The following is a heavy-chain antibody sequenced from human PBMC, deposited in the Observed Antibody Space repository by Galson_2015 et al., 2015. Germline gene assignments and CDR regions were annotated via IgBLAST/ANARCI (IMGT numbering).Heavy chain of an antibody. J-gene: IGHJ3*02. D-gene: IGHD3-9*01. Sequence: ETLSLTCAVYGGSFSGYYWSWIRQPPGKGLEWIGEINHSGSTNYNPSLKSRVTISVDTSKNQFSLKLSSVTAADTAVYYCARGLMPSSVNHLTTLTYYDILTGLPYDAFDIWGQGTMVTVSS. CDR1: GGSFSGYY. V-gene: IGHV4-34*01. CDR2: INHSGST. CDR3: ARGLMPSSVNHLTTLTYYDILTGLPYDAFDI.